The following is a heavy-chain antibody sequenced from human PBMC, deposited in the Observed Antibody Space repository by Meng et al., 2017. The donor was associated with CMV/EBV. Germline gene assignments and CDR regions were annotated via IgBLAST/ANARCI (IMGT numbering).Heavy chain of an antibody. CDR1: SISSISYY. Sequence: SISSISYYWGWIRQPPGKGLEWIGSIYYSGSTYYNPSLKSRVTISVDTSKNQFSLKLSSVTAADTAVYYCARIPRIAAAGTGWFDPWGQGTLVTVSS. J-gene: IGHJ5*02. CDR3: ARIPRIAAAGTGWFDP. CDR2: IYYSGST. D-gene: IGHD6-13*01. V-gene: IGHV4-39*01.